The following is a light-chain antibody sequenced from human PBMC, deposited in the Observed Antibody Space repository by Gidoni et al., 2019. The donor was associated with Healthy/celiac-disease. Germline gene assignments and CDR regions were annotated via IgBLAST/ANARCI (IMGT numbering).Light chain of an antibody. V-gene: IGKV3-11*01. Sequence: EIVLTQSPATLSLYPGERATLSCSASQSVSSYLAWYQHTPGQAPRLLIYDASNRATVIPAMFSGSGSVTDFTLTIISLEPEDFAVYYGHQRSNCPPGCGQGTKLEIK. CDR1: QSVSSY. CDR3: HQRSNCPPG. CDR2: DAS. J-gene: IGKJ2*03.